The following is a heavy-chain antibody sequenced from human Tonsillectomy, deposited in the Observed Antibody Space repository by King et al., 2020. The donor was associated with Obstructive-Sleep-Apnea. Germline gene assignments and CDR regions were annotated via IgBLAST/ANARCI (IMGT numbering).Heavy chain of an antibody. CDR1: GGSISISNW. CDR2: IYHSGGT. D-gene: IGHD5-24*01. J-gene: IGHJ6*02. Sequence: QLQESGPGLVKPSGTLSLTCAVSGGSISISNWWRWVRQPPGKGLEWVWEIYHSGGTNYNPTLKSRVNISLDKSEKQFSLRLSSVTAADTAVYYCARVTWRPYYYGMDVWGQGTTVTVSS. CDR3: ARVTWRPYYYGMDV. V-gene: IGHV4-4*02.